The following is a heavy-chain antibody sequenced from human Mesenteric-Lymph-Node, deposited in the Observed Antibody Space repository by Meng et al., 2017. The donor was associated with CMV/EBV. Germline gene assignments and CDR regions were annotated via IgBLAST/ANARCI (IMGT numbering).Heavy chain of an antibody. D-gene: IGHD2-2*01. CDR1: GGSISSSSYY. J-gene: IGHJ4*02. Sequence: SETLSLTCTVSGGSISSSSYYWGWIRQPPGKGLEWIGSIYYSGSTYYNPSLKSRVTISVDTSKNQFSLKLSSVTAADTAVYYCARVALSSTSCYYGCYYYFDYWGQGTLVTVSS. CDR2: IYYSGST. CDR3: ARVALSSTSCYYGCYYYFDY. V-gene: IGHV4-39*07.